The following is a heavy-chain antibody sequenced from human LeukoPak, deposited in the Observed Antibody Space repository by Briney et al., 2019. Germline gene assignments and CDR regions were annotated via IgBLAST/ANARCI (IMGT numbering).Heavy chain of an antibody. CDR1: GGSFSGYY. J-gene: IGHJ4*02. Sequence: PSETLSLTCAVYGGSFSGYYWSWIRQPPGKGLEWIGEINHSGSTNYNPSLKSRVTISVDTSKNQFSLKLSSVTAADTAVYHCARIGQWLVRFFDYWGQGTLVTVSS. CDR2: INHSGST. CDR3: ARIGQWLVRFFDY. D-gene: IGHD6-19*01. V-gene: IGHV4-34*01.